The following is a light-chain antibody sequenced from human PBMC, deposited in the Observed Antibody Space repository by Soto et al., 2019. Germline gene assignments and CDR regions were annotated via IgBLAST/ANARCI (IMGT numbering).Light chain of an antibody. V-gene: IGLV2-14*01. CDR1: SSDVGSYIY. CDR3: VSYTTFSSYV. J-gene: IGLJ1*01. CDR2: DVS. Sequence: QSVLTQPASVSGSPGQSITISCTGTSSDVGSYIYVSWYQHHPGKAPKLMIHDVSNRPSGVSNRFSGSKSGNTASLTISGLQAEDEAEYYCVSYTTFSSYVFGTGTKVTVL.